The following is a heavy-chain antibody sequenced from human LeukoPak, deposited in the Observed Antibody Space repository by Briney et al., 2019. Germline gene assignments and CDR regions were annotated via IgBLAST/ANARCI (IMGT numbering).Heavy chain of an antibody. CDR3: AKDRFGIYAAGYFGY. D-gene: IGHD3-10*01. CDR1: GFTFSSYA. J-gene: IGHJ4*02. V-gene: IGHV3-30*02. CDR2: IRYDGSNK. Sequence: GGSLRLSCAASGFTFSSYAMHWVRQAPGKGLEWVAFIRYDGSNKYYADSVKGRFTISRDNSKNTLYLQMNSLRAEDTAEYYCAKDRFGIYAAGYFGYWGQGTLVTVSS.